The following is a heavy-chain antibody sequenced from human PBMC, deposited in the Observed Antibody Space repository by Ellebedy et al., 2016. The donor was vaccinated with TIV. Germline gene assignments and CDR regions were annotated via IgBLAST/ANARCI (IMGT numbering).Heavy chain of an antibody. D-gene: IGHD2-2*01. CDR1: GFTFSTYA. J-gene: IGHJ4*02. Sequence: GESLKISCVDSGFTFSTYAMRWFRQAPGKGLEWVSAISDNGAITKYADSVKGRFTISRDNSKNTLYLQMNSLRAEDTAVYYCAKPFVGHCISTVCYVFDDWGQGTLVTVSS. CDR2: ISDNGAIT. CDR3: AKPFVGHCISTVCYVFDD. V-gene: IGHV3-23*01.